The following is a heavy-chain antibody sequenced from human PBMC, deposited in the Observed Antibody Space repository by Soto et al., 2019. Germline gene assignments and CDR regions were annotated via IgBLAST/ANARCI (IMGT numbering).Heavy chain of an antibody. CDR2: IYSGGST. CDR3: ARVLGYCSGGSCTRFTYYYGMDV. J-gene: IGHJ6*02. D-gene: IGHD2-15*01. V-gene: IGHV3-53*02. Sequence: EVQLVETGGGLIQPGGSLRLSCAASGFTVSSNYMSWVRQAPGKGLEWVSVIYSGGSTYYADSVKGRFTISRDTSKNTLNLQLNRLRAEDTAVYYCARVLGYCSGGSCTRFTYYYGMDVWGQGTTVTVSS. CDR1: GFTVSSNY.